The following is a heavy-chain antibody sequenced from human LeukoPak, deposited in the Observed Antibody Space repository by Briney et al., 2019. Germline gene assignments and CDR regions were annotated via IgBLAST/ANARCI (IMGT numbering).Heavy chain of an antibody. CDR3: AKDLPGDWYFDL. CDR1: GFTFSSYA. D-gene: IGHD3-10*01. V-gene: IGHV3-23*01. J-gene: IGHJ2*01. CDR2: ISGSGGST. Sequence: SGGSLRLSCAASGFTFSSYAMSWVRQAPGKGLEWVSAISGSGGSTYYADSVKGRFTISRDNSKNTLYLRMNSLRAEDTAVYYCAKDLPGDWYFDLWGRGTLVTVSS.